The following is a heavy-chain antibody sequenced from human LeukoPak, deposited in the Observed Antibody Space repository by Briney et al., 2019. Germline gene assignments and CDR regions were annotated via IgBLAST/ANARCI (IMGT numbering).Heavy chain of an antibody. CDR1: GYTFTGYY. CDR2: INPNSGGT. Sequence: ASVKVSCKASGYTFTGYYMHWVRQAPGQGLEWMGWINPNSGGTNYAQKFQGRVTMTRDTSISTAYMELSRLRSDDTAVYYCAREGYCSGGSCYNFDYWGQGTLATVSS. CDR3: AREGYCSGGSCYNFDY. D-gene: IGHD2-15*01. V-gene: IGHV1-2*02. J-gene: IGHJ4*02.